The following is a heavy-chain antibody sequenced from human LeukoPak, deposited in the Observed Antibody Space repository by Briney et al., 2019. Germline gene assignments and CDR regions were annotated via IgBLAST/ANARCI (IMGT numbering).Heavy chain of an antibody. V-gene: IGHV3-48*02. D-gene: IGHD3-3*01. Sequence: GGSLRLSCAASGFTFSSYSMNWVRQAPGKGLEWVSYISSSSSTIYYADSVKGRFTISRDNAKNSLYLQMNSLRDEDTAVYYCARGSETYYDFWSGYSPYYYYGMDVWGQGTTVTVSS. CDR1: GFTFSSYS. CDR2: ISSSSSTI. J-gene: IGHJ6*02. CDR3: ARGSETYYDFWSGYSPYYYYGMDV.